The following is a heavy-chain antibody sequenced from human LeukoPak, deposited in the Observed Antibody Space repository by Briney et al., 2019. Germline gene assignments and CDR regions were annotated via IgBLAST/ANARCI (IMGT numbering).Heavy chain of an antibody. J-gene: IGHJ4*02. V-gene: IGHV3-53*01. CDR2: IYSGGST. Sequence: GGSLRLSCAASGFTVSSNYMSWVRQAPGKGLEWVSVIYSGGSTYYADSVKGRFTISRDNSKNTLYLQMNSLRAEDTAVYYCAKEARRGYSYGYGYWGQGTLVTVSS. D-gene: IGHD5-18*01. CDR1: GFTVSSNY. CDR3: AKEARRGYSYGYGY.